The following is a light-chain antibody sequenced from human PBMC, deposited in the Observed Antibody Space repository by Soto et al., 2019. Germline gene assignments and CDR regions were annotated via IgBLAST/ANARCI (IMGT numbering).Light chain of an antibody. J-gene: IGLJ1*01. CDR3: SSYAGSTFYV. V-gene: IGLV2-8*01. CDR2: EVS. Sequence: QSVLTQRPSASGSPGQSVTISCTGTSSDVGGYNYVSWYQQHPGKAPKLMIYEVSKRPSGVPDRFSGSKSGNTASLTVSGLQAEDEADYYCSSYAGSTFYVFGTGTKVTVL. CDR1: SSDVGGYNY.